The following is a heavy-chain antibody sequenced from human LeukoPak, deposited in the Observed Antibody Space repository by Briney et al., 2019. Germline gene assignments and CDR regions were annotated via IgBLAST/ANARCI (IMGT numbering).Heavy chain of an antibody. CDR1: GYTFTSYA. Sequence: ASVKVSCKASGYTFTSYAMNWVRQAPRQGLEWMGIINPSGGITSYAQKFQGRVTMTRDMSTNTVYMELSSLRSEDTAVYYCARDTYYYDSSGFIPLGYWGQGTLVTVSS. CDR3: ARDTYYYDSSGFIPLGY. D-gene: IGHD3-22*01. V-gene: IGHV1-46*01. CDR2: INPSGGIT. J-gene: IGHJ4*02.